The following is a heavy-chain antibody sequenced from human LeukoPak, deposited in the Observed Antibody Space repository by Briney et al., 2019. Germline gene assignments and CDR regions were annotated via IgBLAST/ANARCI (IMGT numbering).Heavy chain of an antibody. Sequence: SETLSLICTVSGDPISRYHWSWIRQPPGKGLEWIGYIYDSGSTNYNPSLKSRVTISVDTSKNQFSLKLSSVTAADTAVYYCARGRDAYKTGFWGQGTLVTVSS. J-gene: IGHJ4*02. V-gene: IGHV4-59*01. CDR1: GDPISRYH. D-gene: IGHD5-24*01. CDR2: IYDSGST. CDR3: ARGRDAYKTGF.